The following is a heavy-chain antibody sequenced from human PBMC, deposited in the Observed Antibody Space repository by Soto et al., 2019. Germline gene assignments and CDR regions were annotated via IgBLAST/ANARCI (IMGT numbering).Heavy chain of an antibody. J-gene: IGHJ5*02. D-gene: IGHD3-10*01. V-gene: IGHV3-23*01. Sequence: EVQVLESGGGLIQPGGSLRLSCAFSGLTLSRYAASWVRQAPGKGLEWVSGIAASGHNTYYADSVEGRFTISRDNSNNTLFLQMNNLRAEDTAVYYCAKAVGEYLYFFNTWGQGILVTVSS. CDR3: AKAVGEYLYFFNT. CDR1: GLTLSRYA. CDR2: IAASGHNT.